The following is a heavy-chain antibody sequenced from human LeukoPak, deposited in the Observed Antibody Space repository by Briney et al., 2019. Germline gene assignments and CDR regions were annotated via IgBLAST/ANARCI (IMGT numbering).Heavy chain of an antibody. CDR3: ARQKPFSRSWYGDY. CDR2: IYHSGST. J-gene: IGHJ4*02. V-gene: IGHV4-38-2*01. D-gene: IGHD6-13*01. Sequence: SETLSLTCAVSGYSISSGYYWGWIRQPPGKGLEWIGSIYHSGSTYYNPSLKSRVTISVDTSKNQFSLKLSSVTVADTAVYYCARQKPFSRSWYGDYWGQGTLVTVSS. CDR1: GYSISSGYY.